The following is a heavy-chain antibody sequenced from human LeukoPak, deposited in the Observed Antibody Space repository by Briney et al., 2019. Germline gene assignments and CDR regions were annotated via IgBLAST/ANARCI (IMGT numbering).Heavy chain of an antibody. Sequence: SETLSLTCAVYGGSFSGYYWSWIRQPPGKGLEWIGEINHSGSTNYNPSLKSRVTISVDTSKNQFSLKLSSVTAADTAVYYCARTAVPLEWLHYYYYYMDVWGKGTTVTVSS. J-gene: IGHJ6*03. V-gene: IGHV4-34*01. CDR3: ARTAVPLEWLHYYYYYMDV. CDR1: GGSFSGYY. D-gene: IGHD3-3*01. CDR2: INHSGST.